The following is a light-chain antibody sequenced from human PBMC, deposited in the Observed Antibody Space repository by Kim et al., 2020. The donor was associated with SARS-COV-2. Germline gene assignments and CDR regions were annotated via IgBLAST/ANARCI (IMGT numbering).Light chain of an antibody. CDR3: QQYNSYPLT. Sequence: ASVGDTDTVTGRASQGISSWLVWYQQKPEKAPKSLIYAASRLQSGVPSRFSGSRSGTDFTLTITSLQPEDFATYYCQQYNSYPLTFGGGTKVDIK. J-gene: IGKJ4*01. V-gene: IGKV1D-16*01. CDR1: QGISSW. CDR2: AAS.